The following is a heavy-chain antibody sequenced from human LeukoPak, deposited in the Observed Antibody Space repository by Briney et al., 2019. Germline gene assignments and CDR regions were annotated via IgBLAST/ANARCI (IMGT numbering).Heavy chain of an antibody. CDR3: ARVQDSGSLIFDP. D-gene: IGHD1-26*01. J-gene: IGHJ5*02. Sequence: TSETLSLTCTVSGGSISSSSYYWGWIRQPPGKGLEWIGSIYYSGSTYYNPSLKSRVTISVDTSKNQFSLKLSSVTAADTAVYYCARVQDSGSLIFDPWGQGTLVTVSS. CDR1: GGSISSSSYY. CDR2: IYYSGST. V-gene: IGHV4-39*07.